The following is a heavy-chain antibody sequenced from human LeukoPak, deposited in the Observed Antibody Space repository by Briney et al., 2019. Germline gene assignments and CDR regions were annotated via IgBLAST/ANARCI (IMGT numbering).Heavy chain of an antibody. D-gene: IGHD2-2*01. J-gene: IGHJ6*03. CDR1: GFTFSSYW. V-gene: IGHV3-7*01. CDR2: IKQDGSEK. Sequence: PGGPLRLSCAASGFTFSSYWMRWVRQAPGKGLEGVSNIKQDGSEKYYVDSVKGRFTIARDNAKNSLYLQMNSLRAEDTAVYYCARDARPLRYCSSTSCYLGAYYYYYMDVWGKGTTVTVSS. CDR3: ARDARPLRYCSSTSCYLGAYYYYYMDV.